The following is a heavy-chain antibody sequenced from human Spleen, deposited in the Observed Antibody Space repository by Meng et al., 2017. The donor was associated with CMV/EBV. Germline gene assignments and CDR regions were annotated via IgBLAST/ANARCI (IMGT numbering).Heavy chain of an antibody. Sequence: YADSVKGRFTISRHNSKDTLYLQMNSLRGEDTAVYYCASVGSASSDYYYSGMDVWGQGTTVTVSS. CDR3: ASVGSASSDYYYSGMDV. V-gene: IGHV3-53*01. J-gene: IGHJ6*02. D-gene: IGHD2-21*01.